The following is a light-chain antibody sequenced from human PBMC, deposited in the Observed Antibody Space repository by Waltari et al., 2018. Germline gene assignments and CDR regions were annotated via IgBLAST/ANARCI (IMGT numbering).Light chain of an antibody. CDR2: DVS. CDR1: SSDVGTYNA. V-gene: IGLV2-8*01. CDR3: NSYAGSNSVV. J-gene: IGLJ3*02. Sequence: QSALTQPPSASGSPGQSVSISCTGTSSDVGTYNAVSWYQQHPGKAPKLIIYDVSERPSGVPDRCSGSKSANTASLTVSGLQAEDEAEYYCNSYAGSNSVVFGGGTKLTVL.